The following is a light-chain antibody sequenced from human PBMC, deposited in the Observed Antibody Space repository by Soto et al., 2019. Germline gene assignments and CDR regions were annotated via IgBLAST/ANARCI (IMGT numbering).Light chain of an antibody. Sequence: EIVMTQSPATLSVSPGERATLSCRASQSVSSNLAWYQQKPGQTPKLLIYVASTRATGIPARFSGSGSGTEFPLTISSLQSEDFGVYYCQQYNVWPLTFGGGTKVEFK. V-gene: IGKV3-15*01. CDR1: QSVSSN. CDR2: VAS. J-gene: IGKJ4*01. CDR3: QQYNVWPLT.